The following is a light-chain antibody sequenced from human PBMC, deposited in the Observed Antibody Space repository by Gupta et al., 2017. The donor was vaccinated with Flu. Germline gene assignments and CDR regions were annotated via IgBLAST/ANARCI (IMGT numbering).Light chain of an antibody. CDR3: QQDDNLLL. CDR2: DAA. J-gene: IGKJ3*01. V-gene: IGKV1-33*01. Sequence: DIQMTQSPSSLSASVGDRVTITCQASQDISNYLNWYQQKPGKAPKLLIYDAAKLETGVPSWFSGSGSWTDFTFTISSLQPEDSTTYYGQQDDNLLLFGPGTKVDIK. CDR1: QDISNY.